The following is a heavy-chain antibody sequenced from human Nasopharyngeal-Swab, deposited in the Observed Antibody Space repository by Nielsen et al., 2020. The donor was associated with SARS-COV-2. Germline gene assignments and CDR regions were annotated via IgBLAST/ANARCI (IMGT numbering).Heavy chain of an antibody. Sequence: REAPGKGLEWIGEINHSGSTNYNPSLKSRVTISVDTSKNQFSLKLSSVTAADTAVYYCARDPGSGSFYFDYWGQGTLVPSPQ. CDR2: INHSGST. J-gene: IGHJ4*02. V-gene: IGHV4-34*01. D-gene: IGHD3-22*01. CDR3: ARDPGSGSFYFDY.